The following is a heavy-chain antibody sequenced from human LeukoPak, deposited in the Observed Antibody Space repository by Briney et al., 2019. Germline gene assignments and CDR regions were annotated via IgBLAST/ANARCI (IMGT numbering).Heavy chain of an antibody. D-gene: IGHD2-2*01. J-gene: IGHJ6*03. CDR2: ISSSSSSI. CDR1: GFTFSSYS. CDR3: AKPPEPYCSSTSCQRVYYYYYMDV. Sequence: GGSLRLSCAASGFTFSSYSMNWVRQAPGKGLEWVSSISSSSSSIYYADSVKGRFTISRDNAKNSLYLQMNSLRAEDTAVYYCAKPPEPYCSSTSCQRVYYYYYMDVWGKGTTVTVSS. V-gene: IGHV3-21*01.